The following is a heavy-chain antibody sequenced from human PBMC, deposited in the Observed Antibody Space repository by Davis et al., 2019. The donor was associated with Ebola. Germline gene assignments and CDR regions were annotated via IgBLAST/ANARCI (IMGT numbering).Heavy chain of an antibody. D-gene: IGHD3-22*01. V-gene: IGHV4-59*08. CDR3: ARSGYYDRRFDP. CDR2: IYYSGST. CDR1: GGSIRSNY. Sequence: PSETLSLTCTVSGGSIRSNYWSWIRQPPGKGLEWIGYIYYSGSTNYNPSLKSRVTISVDTSKNQFSLKLSSVTAADTAVYYCARSGYYDRRFDPWGQGTLVTVSS. J-gene: IGHJ5*02.